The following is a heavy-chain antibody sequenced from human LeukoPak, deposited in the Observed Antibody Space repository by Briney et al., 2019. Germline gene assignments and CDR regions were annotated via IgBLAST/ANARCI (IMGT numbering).Heavy chain of an antibody. CDR2: VNGRGATT. CDR3: AKAPATGEGYYFYYMDV. V-gene: IGHV3-23*01. J-gene: IGHJ6*03. CDR1: GFTISSYA. Sequence: GGSLRLSCAASGFTISSYAMSWVRQAPGKGPEWVTSVNGRGATTYYADSVRGRFTISRDNSKNTVYLQMISLGADDTAVYFCAKAPATGEGYYFYYMDVWGKGTTVTVSS. D-gene: IGHD7-27*01.